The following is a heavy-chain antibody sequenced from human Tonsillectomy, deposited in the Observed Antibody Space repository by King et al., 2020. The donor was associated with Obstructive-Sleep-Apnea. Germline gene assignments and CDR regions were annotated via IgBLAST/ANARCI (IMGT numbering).Heavy chain of an antibody. V-gene: IGHV3-9*01. CDR3: AKDKDSSGWYADY. CDR1: GFTFDDYA. J-gene: IGHJ4*02. D-gene: IGHD6-19*01. Sequence: VQLVESGGGLVQPGRSLRLSCVASGFTFDDYAMHWVRQAPGKGLEWVSGISCNSGSIGYVDSGKGRFTISRDNVKKSLYLQMNSLRVEDTALYYCAKDKDSSGWYADYWGQGTLVTVSS. CDR2: ISCNSGSI.